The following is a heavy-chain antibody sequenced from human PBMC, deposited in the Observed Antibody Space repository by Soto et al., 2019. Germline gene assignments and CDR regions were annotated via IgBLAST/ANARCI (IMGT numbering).Heavy chain of an antibody. CDR1: GYTFTSYD. CDR3: ARDTSSRVVTGNWFDP. CDR2: MNPNSGNT. D-gene: IGHD2-21*02. Sequence: ASVKVSCKASGYTFTSYDINWVRQATGQGLEWMGWMNPNSGNTGYAQKFQGRVTMTRNTSISTAYMELSGLRAEDTAVYYCARDTSSRVVTGNWFDPWGQGTLVTVSS. J-gene: IGHJ5*02. V-gene: IGHV1-8*01.